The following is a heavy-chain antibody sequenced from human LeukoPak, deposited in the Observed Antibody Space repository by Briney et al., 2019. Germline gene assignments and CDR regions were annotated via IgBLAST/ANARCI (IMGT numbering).Heavy chain of an antibody. Sequence: GGPLRLSCAASGFTFSVFWMFWVRQAPRKGLVWVSRISTDGYTTDYADFVQGRFTASRDNTKNTWSLEMNSLRAEDTAVYYCVVGGSPGYWGQGTLVTVSS. D-gene: IGHD2-15*01. CDR1: GFTFSVFW. CDR2: ISTDGYTT. J-gene: IGHJ4*02. V-gene: IGHV3-74*01. CDR3: VVGGSPGY.